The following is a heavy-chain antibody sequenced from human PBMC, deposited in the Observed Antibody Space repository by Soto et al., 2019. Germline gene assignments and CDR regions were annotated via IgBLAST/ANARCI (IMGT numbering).Heavy chain of an antibody. CDR2: IYYSGST. CDR1: GGSTSSYY. Sequence: SDTLSLTCTRSGGSTSSYYWSWGRQPPGKGLEWIEYIYYSGSTNYNPSLKSRVTMSVDTSKNQFSLKLISVTAADTAVYYCARHFVAVVIKGWGYWGQGTLVTVSS. J-gene: IGHJ4*02. V-gene: IGHV4-59*08. D-gene: IGHD3-22*01. CDR3: ARHFVAVVIKGWGY.